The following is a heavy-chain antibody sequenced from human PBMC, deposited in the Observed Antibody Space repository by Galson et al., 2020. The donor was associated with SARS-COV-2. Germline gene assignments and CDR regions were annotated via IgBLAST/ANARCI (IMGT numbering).Heavy chain of an antibody. CDR3: ARDEGISGDNYGRLYYGMDV. CDR2: ISTSSSYT. Sequence: NSGGSLRLSCAASGFPFSTYSMNWVRLAPGKGLEWVSSISTSSSYTYYADSVKGRFSISRDNPRNSLYLQMNSLRAEDTAVYYCARDEGISGDNYGRLYYGMDVWGQGTTVTVSS. V-gene: IGHV3-21*01. CDR1: GFPFSTYS. J-gene: IGHJ6*02. D-gene: IGHD5-18*01.